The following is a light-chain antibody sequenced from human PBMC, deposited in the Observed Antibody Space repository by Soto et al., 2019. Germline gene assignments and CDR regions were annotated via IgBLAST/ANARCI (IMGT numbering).Light chain of an antibody. CDR3: ETCDSNPHSV. Sequence: QAVLTQSSSASASLGSSVKLTCTLSSGHSSYIISWHQQQQRKAPRYIVKLEDIGSHHTGGGVPDRFSGSSSGADRYLTISNLQFEDEADYYCETCDSNPHSVFGGGTKLTVL. J-gene: IGLJ3*02. V-gene: IGLV4-60*02. CDR2: LEDIGSH. CDR1: SGHSSYI.